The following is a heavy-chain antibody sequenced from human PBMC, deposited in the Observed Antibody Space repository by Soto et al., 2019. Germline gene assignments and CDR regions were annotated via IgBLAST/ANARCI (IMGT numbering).Heavy chain of an antibody. CDR1: GYTFTSYD. CDR2: MNPNSGNT. V-gene: IGHV1-8*01. D-gene: IGHD3-3*01. CDR3: ARHYDFWSGYYSGLLENWFDP. Sequence: ASVKVSCKASGYTFTSYDINWVRQATGQGLERIGWMNPNSGNTGYAQKFQGRVTMTRNTSISTAYMELSSLRSEDTAVYYCARHYDFWSGYYSGLLENWFDPWGQGTLVTVSS. J-gene: IGHJ5*02.